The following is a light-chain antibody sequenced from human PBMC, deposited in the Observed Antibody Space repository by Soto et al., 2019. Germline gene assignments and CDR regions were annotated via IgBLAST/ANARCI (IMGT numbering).Light chain of an antibody. J-gene: IGLJ1*01. V-gene: IGLV2-14*01. Sequence: QSVLTQPASVSGSPGQSSTISCTGTSSDVGGYNYVSWYQQHPGRAPKLMIYDVSNRPSGISNRFSGSKSGNTASLTISGLQAEDEADYYCSSYTSSSTLRGVFGTGTKVTVL. CDR3: SSYTSSSTLRGV. CDR1: SSDVGGYNY. CDR2: DVS.